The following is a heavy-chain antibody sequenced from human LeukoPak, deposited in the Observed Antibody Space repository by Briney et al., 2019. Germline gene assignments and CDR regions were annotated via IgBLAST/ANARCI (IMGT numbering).Heavy chain of an antibody. Sequence: SETLSLTCAVYGGSFSGYYWSWIRQPPGKGLEWIGEINHSGSTNYNPSLKSRVTISVDTSKNQFSLKLSSVTAADTAVYYCARGNSSSWYYFDYWGQGTLVTVSS. CDR3: ARGNSSSWYYFDY. J-gene: IGHJ4*02. D-gene: IGHD6-13*01. V-gene: IGHV4-34*01. CDR1: GGSFSGYY. CDR2: INHSGST.